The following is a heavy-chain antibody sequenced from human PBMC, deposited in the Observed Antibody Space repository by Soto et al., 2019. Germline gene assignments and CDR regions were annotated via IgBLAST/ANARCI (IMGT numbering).Heavy chain of an antibody. CDR2: MRTKANNYAT. D-gene: IGHD3-22*01. CDR1: GFNFSGSV. CDR3: SRLIV. J-gene: IGHJ4*02. Sequence: GGSLRLSCAASGFNFSGSVIHWVRQASGKGLEWVGSMRTKANNYATEYAASAKGRFTISREDSKNTAYLQMDSLKSEDTAVYYCSRLIVWGQGSLVTVSS. V-gene: IGHV3-73*01.